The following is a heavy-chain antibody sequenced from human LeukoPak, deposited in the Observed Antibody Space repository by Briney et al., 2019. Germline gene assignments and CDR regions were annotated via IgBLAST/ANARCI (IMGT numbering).Heavy chain of an antibody. CDR2: IYTSGST. CDR3: ARDPYYDSSGYYPLGV. J-gene: IGHJ4*02. V-gene: IGHV4-61*02. D-gene: IGHD3-22*01. Sequence: PSETLSLTCTVSGGSISSGSYYWCWIRQPAGKGLEWIGRIYTSGSTNYNPSLKSRVTISVDTSKNQFSLKLSSVTAADTAVYYCARDPYYDSSGYYPLGVWGQGTLVTVSS. CDR1: GGSISSGSYY.